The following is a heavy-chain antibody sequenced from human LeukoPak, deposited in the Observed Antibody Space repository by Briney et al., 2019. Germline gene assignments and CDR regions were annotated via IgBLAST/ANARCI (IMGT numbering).Heavy chain of an antibody. CDR1: GFTFSSYS. CDR2: ISSSSSYI. CDR3: ARDLTSTTGLNY. J-gene: IGHJ4*02. V-gene: IGHV3-21*01. Sequence: PGGSLRLSCAASGFTFSSYSMNWVRQAPGKGLEWVSSISSSSSYIYYADSVKGRFTISRDNANNLLYLQMNSLRAEDTAVYYCARDLTSTTGLNYWGQGTLVTVSS. D-gene: IGHD2-2*01.